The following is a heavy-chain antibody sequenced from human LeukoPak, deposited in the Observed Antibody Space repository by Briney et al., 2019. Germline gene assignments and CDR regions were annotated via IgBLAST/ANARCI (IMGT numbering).Heavy chain of an antibody. Sequence: GGSLRLSCAASGFTFSSYAMSWVRQAPGKGLEWVSIISDNGDSTYYADSVKGRFTISRDNSKKTVYLQMSSLRAEDTAIYYCAKSRGISDYIGWRTFDYWGQGALVTVSS. V-gene: IGHV3-23*01. CDR3: AKSRGISDYIGWRTFDY. D-gene: IGHD5-12*01. CDR1: GFTFSSYA. J-gene: IGHJ4*02. CDR2: ISDNGDST.